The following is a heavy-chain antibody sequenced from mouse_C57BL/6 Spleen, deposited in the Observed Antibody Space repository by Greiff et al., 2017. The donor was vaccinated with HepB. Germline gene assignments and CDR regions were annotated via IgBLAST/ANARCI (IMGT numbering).Heavy chain of an antibody. V-gene: IGHV7-1*01. CDR3: ARGIMDY. CDR2: SRNKANDYTT. Sequence: EVKVVESGGGLVQSGRSLRLSCATSGFTFSDFYMEWVRQAPGKGLEWIAASRNKANDYTTEYSASVKGRFIVSRDTSQSILYLQMNALRAEDTAIYYCARGIMDYWGQGTSVTVSS. J-gene: IGHJ4*01. CDR1: GFTFSDFY.